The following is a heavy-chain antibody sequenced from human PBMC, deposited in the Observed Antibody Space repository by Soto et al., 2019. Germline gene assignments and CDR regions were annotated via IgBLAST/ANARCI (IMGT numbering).Heavy chain of an antibody. Sequence: GGSLRLSCAASGFTIGDFWMHWVRQAPGKGLEWVANIKQDGSDKYYVGSVKGRFTISRNSAKNSLYLQMDNLRGEDTAVYYYARTVVVVVPDNFDHWGQGTLVTVSS. CDR3: ARTVVVVVPDNFDH. J-gene: IGHJ4*02. V-gene: IGHV3-7*01. CDR2: IKQDGSDK. D-gene: IGHD3-22*01. CDR1: GFTIGDFW.